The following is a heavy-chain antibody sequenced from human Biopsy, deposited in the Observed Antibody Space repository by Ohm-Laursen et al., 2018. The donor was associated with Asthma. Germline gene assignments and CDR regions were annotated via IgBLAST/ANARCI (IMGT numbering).Heavy chain of an antibody. J-gene: IGHJ6*02. Sequence: SETLSLTCALNRGPFRGYVWAWIRQPPGKGLEWIGEIPQGGATTVNPSLKSRVTISMDPSKGQLYLSLGSLTAADTAVYYCASGPQWSGLGIWGQGTTVTVSS. CDR2: IPQGGAT. CDR1: RGPFRGYV. V-gene: IGHV4-34*01. D-gene: IGHD2-8*01. CDR3: ASGPQWSGLGI.